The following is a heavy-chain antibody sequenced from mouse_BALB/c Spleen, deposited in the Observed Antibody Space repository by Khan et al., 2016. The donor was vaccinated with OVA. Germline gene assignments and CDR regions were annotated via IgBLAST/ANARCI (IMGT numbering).Heavy chain of an antibody. Sequence: QVQLKQSGPALVAPSQSLSITCTISGFSLTDYGVHWVRQPPGKGLEWLVVIWSDGSTTYNSALKSRLSISKDNSKSQVFLKMNSLQTDDTAVYYCARQPYYHYYVMDYWGQGTTLTVSS. J-gene: IGHJ2*01. D-gene: IGHD2-12*01. CDR1: GFSLTDYG. V-gene: IGHV2-6-1*01. CDR2: IWSDGST. CDR3: ARQPYYHYYVMDY.